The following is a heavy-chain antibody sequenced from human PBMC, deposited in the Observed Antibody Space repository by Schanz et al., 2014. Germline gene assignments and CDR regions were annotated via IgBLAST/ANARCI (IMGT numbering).Heavy chain of an antibody. J-gene: IGHJ3*02. CDR1: GYTFTSYD. CDR2: MNPNSGNT. V-gene: IGHV1-8*02. CDR3: ARDGYSVVVISPTESFDI. D-gene: IGHD2-21*01. Sequence: QVQLVQSGAEVKKPGASVRLSCEASGYTFTSYDINWVRQAPGQGLEWMGWMNPNSGNTGYAQKFQGRVTMTRHTSISTAYMELSSLRSEDTAVYYYARDGYSVVVISPTESFDIWGQGTMVTV.